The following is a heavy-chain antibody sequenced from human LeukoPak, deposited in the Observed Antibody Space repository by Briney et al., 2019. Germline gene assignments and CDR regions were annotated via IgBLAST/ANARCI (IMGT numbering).Heavy chain of an antibody. CDR2: IIPIFGIA. D-gene: IGHD6-13*01. Sequence: GASVKVSCKASGGTFSSYAISWVRQAPGQGREWMGRIIPIFGIANYAQKFQGRVTITADKSTSTAYMELSSLRSEDTAVYYCARGKSSSWSRPNWFDPWGQGTLVTVSS. V-gene: IGHV1-69*04. J-gene: IGHJ5*02. CDR1: GGTFSSYA. CDR3: ARGKSSSWSRPNWFDP.